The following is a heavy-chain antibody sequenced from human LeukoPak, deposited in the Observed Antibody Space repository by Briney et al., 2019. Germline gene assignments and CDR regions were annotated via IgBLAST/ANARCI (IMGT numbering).Heavy chain of an antibody. CDR3: ARGSSPYNWYFDL. V-gene: IGHV1-18*01. J-gene: IGHJ2*01. Sequence: ASVKVSCKASGYRLRNHGISLVRQAPGQGLEWMGWIGADSGDTHGDTHYAEKLQGRVTMTTGTSTDTAYMDLRSLTSDDTAVYYCARGSSPYNWYFDLWGRGTLVTVSS. D-gene: IGHD4-11*01. CDR2: IGADSGDTHGDT. CDR1: GYRLRNHG.